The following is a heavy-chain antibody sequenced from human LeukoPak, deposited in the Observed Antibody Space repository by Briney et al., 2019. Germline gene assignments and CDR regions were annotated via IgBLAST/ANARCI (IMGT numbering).Heavy chain of an antibody. D-gene: IGHD5-12*01. CDR1: EFPLSSYE. CDR2: ISRSGSTI. CDR3: ASGSGYDYFCCY. V-gene: IGHV3-48*03. Sequence: GGSLRLSCAASEFPLSSYEMNWVRQAPGKGVEWVSYISRSGSTIYYADSVKGRFTISRDNAKNPLYLQTNSLSAEDTAVYYCASGSGYDYFCCYWGQGTLVTVSS. J-gene: IGHJ4*02.